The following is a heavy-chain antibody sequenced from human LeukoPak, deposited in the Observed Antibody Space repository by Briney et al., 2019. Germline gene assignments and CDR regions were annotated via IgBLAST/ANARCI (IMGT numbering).Heavy chain of an antibody. J-gene: IGHJ5*02. CDR2: IYTSGST. V-gene: IGHV4-4*07. Sequence: SEPPSLPCPVSGGSISSSYWSWIRQPAGKGLEWIGRIYTSGSTTYNPSLKSRVTMSVDTSKNQFSLKLSSVTAADTAVYYCARDSGTTGEVKFDPWGQGTLVTVSS. D-gene: IGHD3-10*01. CDR1: GGSISSSY. CDR3: ARDSGTTGEVKFDP.